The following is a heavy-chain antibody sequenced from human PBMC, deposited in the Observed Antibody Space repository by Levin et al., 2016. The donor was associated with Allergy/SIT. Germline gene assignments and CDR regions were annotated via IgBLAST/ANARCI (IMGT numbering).Heavy chain of an antibody. V-gene: IGHV1-18*01. Sequence: ASVKVSCKASGYTFTSYGISWARQAPGQGLEWMGWISAYNGNTNYAQKLLGRVTMTTDTSTSTAYMELRSLRSDDTAVYYCARDKGSNQWPGIDYWGQGSLVTVSS. CDR3: ARDKGSNQWPGIDY. CDR1: GYTFTSYG. CDR2: ISAYNGNT. D-gene: IGHD6-19*01. J-gene: IGHJ4*02.